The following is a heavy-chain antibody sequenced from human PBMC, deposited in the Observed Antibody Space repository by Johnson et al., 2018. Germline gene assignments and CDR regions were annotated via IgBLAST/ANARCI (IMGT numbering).Heavy chain of an antibody. V-gene: IGHV3-23*04. Sequence: VQLVESGGGVVQPGRSLRLSCAASGFTFSSYAMHWVRQAPGKGLEWVSAISGSGGSTYYADSVKGRFTISRDNSKNTLYLQMNSLRAEDPAVYYCAKEYYDILTGYFWGQGTMVTVSS. CDR1: GFTFSSYA. D-gene: IGHD3-9*01. CDR3: AKEYYDILTGYF. CDR2: ISGSGGST. J-gene: IGHJ3*01.